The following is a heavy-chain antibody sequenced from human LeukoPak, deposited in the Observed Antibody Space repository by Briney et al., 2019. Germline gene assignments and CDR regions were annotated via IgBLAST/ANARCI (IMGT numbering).Heavy chain of an antibody. J-gene: IGHJ4*02. CDR2: INQHGSEK. Sequence: GGSLRLSCAASGFTFSTYWMTWVRQAPGKGLEWVANINQHGSEKFYVDSVKGRFSISRDNAKNSLYLQMKSLRAEDTAVYYCARTAGIDYYGSGSPFNYFDYWGQGTLVTVSS. CDR1: GFTFSTYW. V-gene: IGHV3-7*01. CDR3: ARTAGIDYYGSGSPFNYFDY. D-gene: IGHD3-10*01.